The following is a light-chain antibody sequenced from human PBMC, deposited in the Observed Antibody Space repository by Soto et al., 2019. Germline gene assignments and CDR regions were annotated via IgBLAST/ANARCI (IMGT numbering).Light chain of an antibody. V-gene: IGKV1-5*01. CDR2: DAS. Sequence: DIQMTQSPSTLSASVGDRVTITFRASQSVNKWLAWFQQKPGKVPKLLIFDASTLQTGVPSRFGGDGSGTEFTLTISGLQPDDFATYYCQQYNSYSPWTFGPGTKV. CDR1: QSVNKW. J-gene: IGKJ1*01. CDR3: QQYNSYSPWT.